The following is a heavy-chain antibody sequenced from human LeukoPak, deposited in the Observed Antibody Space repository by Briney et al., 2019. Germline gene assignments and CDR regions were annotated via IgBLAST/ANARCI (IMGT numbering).Heavy chain of an antibody. D-gene: IGHD3-22*01. Sequence: GASVKVSCKASGYSFSTYGISWVRQAPGQGLEWMGWISAYNGNTNYAQKLQGRVTMTTDTSTSTAYMELRSLRSDDTAVYYCAREAGSHYYDSSGYFDYWGQGTLVTVSS. CDR2: ISAYNGNT. CDR1: GYSFSTYG. V-gene: IGHV1-18*01. CDR3: AREAGSHYYDSSGYFDY. J-gene: IGHJ4*02.